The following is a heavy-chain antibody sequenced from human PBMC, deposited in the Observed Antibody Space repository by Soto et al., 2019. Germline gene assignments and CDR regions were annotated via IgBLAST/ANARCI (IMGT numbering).Heavy chain of an antibody. J-gene: IGHJ4*02. Sequence: QVQLVESGGGVVQPGRSLRLSCAASGFTFSSYGMHWVRQGPSKGLEWVAVIWYDGSNKYYADSVKGRFTISRDNSKNTLYLQMNSLRAEDTAVYYCARDASMEVRIDYWGQGTLVTVSS. D-gene: IGHD3-22*01. CDR2: IWYDGSNK. CDR3: ARDASMEVRIDY. CDR1: GFTFSSYG. V-gene: IGHV3-33*01.